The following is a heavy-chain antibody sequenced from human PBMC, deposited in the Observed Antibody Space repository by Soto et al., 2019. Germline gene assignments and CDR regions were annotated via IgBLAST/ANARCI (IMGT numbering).Heavy chain of an antibody. CDR2: SYYSGST. V-gene: IGHV4-31*01. CDR1: GGSISRGGYY. Sequence: PSETLSLTCTVSGGSISRGGYYWSWIRQHPGKGLEWRGHSYYSGSTFYNPCFKGQVTISLDTSKNQFSLTLSSVAAADTAVYYCAKDRLRRESRGAFDIWGQGARVPVSS. D-gene: IGHD5-18*01. CDR3: AKDRLRRESRGAFDI. J-gene: IGHJ3*02.